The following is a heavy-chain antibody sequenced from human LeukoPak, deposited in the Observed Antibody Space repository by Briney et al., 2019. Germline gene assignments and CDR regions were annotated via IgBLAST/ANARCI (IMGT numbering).Heavy chain of an antibody. Sequence: PGGSLRLSCAASEFTFSKYGMHWVRQAPGKGLVWVSRINSDGSSTSYADSVKGRFTISRDNAKNTLYLQMNSLRAEDTAVYYCTRDSAHSGDYWGQGTLVTVSS. CDR3: TRDSAHSGDY. CDR1: EFTFSKYG. J-gene: IGHJ4*02. CDR2: INSDGSST. D-gene: IGHD2-15*01. V-gene: IGHV3-74*01.